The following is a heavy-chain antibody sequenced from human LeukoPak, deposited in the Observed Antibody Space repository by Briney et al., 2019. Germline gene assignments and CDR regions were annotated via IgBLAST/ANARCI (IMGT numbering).Heavy chain of an antibody. CDR1: GYTFTSYY. V-gene: IGHV1-46*01. CDR3: ARGYDSSGYYSRRYFDY. CDR2: INPSGGST. D-gene: IGHD3-22*01. J-gene: IGHJ4*02. Sequence: ASVKVSCKASGYTFTSYYMHWVRQAPGHGREWMGIINPSGGSTSYAQKVQGRVTMTRDTSTSTVYMELSSLRSEDTAVYYCARGYDSSGYYSRRYFDYWGQGTLATVSS.